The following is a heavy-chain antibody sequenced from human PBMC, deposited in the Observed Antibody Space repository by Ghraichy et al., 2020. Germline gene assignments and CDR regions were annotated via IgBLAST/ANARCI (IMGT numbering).Heavy chain of an antibody. CDR2: ISAYNGNT. CDR3: ARDFARYCSGGSCYSGFDY. V-gene: IGHV1-18*01. D-gene: IGHD2-15*01. J-gene: IGHJ4*02. Sequence: ASVKVSCKASGYTFTSYGISWVRQAPGQGLEWMGWISAYNGNTNYAQKLQGRVTMTTDTSTSTAYMELRSLRSDDTAVYYCARDFARYCSGGSCYSGFDYWGQGTLVTVSS. CDR1: GYTFTSYG.